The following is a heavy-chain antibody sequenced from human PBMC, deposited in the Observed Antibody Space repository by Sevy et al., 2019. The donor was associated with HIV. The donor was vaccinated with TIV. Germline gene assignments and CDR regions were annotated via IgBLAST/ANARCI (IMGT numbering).Heavy chain of an antibody. CDR1: GFSYSSYG. Sequence: GGSLRLSCAASGFSYSSYGMHRVRQAPGKGPEWVAYRQDDGSNKDYADSVKGRFTISRDNSKNTLDLQMNSLRVEDTAVYYCVKEGGGEGGDHWGQGTLVTVSS. CDR2: RQDDGSNK. J-gene: IGHJ4*02. D-gene: IGHD2-21*01. CDR3: VKEGGGEGGDH. V-gene: IGHV3-30*02.